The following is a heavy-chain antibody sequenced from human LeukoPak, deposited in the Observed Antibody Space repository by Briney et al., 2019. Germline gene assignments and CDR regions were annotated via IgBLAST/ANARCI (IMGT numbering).Heavy chain of an antibody. J-gene: IGHJ6*02. CDR3: ARVGVPAATYYYGMDV. CDR1: GYTFTSYD. Sequence: ASVKVSCKASGYTFTSYDINWVRQATGQGLEWMGWMNPNSGNTDYAQKFQGRVTMTRDTSISTAYMELSRLRSDDTAVYYCARVGVPAATYYYGMDVWGQGTTVTVSS. D-gene: IGHD2-2*01. CDR2: MNPNSGNT. V-gene: IGHV1-8*01.